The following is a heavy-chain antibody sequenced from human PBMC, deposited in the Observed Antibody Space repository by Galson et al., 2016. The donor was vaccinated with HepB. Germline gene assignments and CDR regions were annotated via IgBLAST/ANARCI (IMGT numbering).Heavy chain of an antibody. CDR1: GFTFSTYA. Sequence: SLRLSCAVSGFTFSTYAMHWVRQAPGKGLEWVAVISYDGSNEFYADSVKGRFTISRDNSMHTLYLQMTSLRLDDTAVYYCAKDFTMIVVPYYYYGMDVWGQGTTVTVSS. J-gene: IGHJ6*02. V-gene: IGHV3-30-3*01. D-gene: IGHD3-22*01. CDR2: ISYDGSNE. CDR3: AKDFTMIVVPYYYYGMDV.